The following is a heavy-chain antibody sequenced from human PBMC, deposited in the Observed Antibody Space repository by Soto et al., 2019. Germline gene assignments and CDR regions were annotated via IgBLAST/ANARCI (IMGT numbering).Heavy chain of an antibody. D-gene: IGHD5-12*01. Sequence: PSETLSLTCTVSCGSISSYYWSWIRQPPGKGLEWIGYIYYSGSTNYNPSLKSRVTTSVDTSKNQFSLKLSSVTAADTAVYYCAGGRDGYNWAYYYGMDVWGQGTTVTVSS. CDR2: IYYSGST. CDR3: AGGRDGYNWAYYYGMDV. CDR1: CGSISSYY. V-gene: IGHV4-59*01. J-gene: IGHJ6*02.